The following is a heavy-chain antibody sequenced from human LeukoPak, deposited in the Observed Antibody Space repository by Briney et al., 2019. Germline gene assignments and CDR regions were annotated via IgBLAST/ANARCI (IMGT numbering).Heavy chain of an antibody. CDR3: AKDRSPYDSSGYPLPWFDP. CDR2: IRYDGSNK. V-gene: IGHV3-30*02. D-gene: IGHD3-22*01. Sequence: GGSLRLSCAASGFTFSSYGMHWVRQAPGKGLEWVAFIRYDGSNKYYADSVKGRFTISRDNSKNTLYLQMNSLRAEDTAVYYCAKDRSPYDSSGYPLPWFDPWGQGTLVTVSS. J-gene: IGHJ5*02. CDR1: GFTFSSYG.